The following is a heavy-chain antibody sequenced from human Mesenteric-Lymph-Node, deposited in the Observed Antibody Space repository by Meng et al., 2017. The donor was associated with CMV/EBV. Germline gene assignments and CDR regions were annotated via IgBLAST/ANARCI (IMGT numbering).Heavy chain of an antibody. Sequence: GESLKISCAASGFTFSDYYMSWIRQAPGKGLEWVSYISSSGSTIYYADSVKGRFTISRDNAKNSLYLQMNSLRAEDTAVYYCARTWDDAFDIWGQGTMVTVSS. V-gene: IGHV3-11*01. CDR3: ARTWDDAFDI. CDR1: GFTFSDYY. CDR2: ISSSGSTI. J-gene: IGHJ3*02. D-gene: IGHD1-26*01.